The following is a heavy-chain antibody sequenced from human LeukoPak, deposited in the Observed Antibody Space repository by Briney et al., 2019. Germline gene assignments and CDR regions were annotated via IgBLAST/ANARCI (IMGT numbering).Heavy chain of an antibody. J-gene: IGHJ4*02. Sequence: PGGSLRLSCVTSGFTFSNYWTHWVRQAPGKGLEWVANIKQDESEKYYVDSVKGRFTISRDNAKNSLYLQMNSLRAEDTAVYYCARRYFDYWGQGTLVTVSS. CDR2: IKQDESEK. CDR3: ARRYFDY. CDR1: GFTFSNYW. V-gene: IGHV3-7*01.